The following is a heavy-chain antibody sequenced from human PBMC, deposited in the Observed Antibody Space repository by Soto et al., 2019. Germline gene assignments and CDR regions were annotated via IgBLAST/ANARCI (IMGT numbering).Heavy chain of an antibody. CDR1: GFTFSSYA. CDR2: ISWNSGSI. Sequence: PGGSLRLSCAASGFTFSSYAMRWVRQAPGKGLEWVSGISWNSGSIGYADSVKGRFTISRDNAKNSLYLQMNSLRAEDTALYYCAKALRYYDFWGDAFDIWGQGTMVTVSS. CDR3: AKALRYYDFWGDAFDI. J-gene: IGHJ3*02. D-gene: IGHD3-3*01. V-gene: IGHV3-9*01.